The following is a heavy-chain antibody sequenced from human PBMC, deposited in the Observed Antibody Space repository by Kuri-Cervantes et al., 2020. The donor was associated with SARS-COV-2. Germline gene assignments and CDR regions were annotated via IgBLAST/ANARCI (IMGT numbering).Heavy chain of an antibody. Sequence: GESLKISCAASGFTFSSYWMSWVRQAPGKGLEWVANIKQDGSEKYYVDSVKGRFTISRDNAKNSLYLQMNSLRAEDTAVYYCARATVLEWLLGPNFDYWGQGTLVTVSS. CDR3: ARATVLEWLLGPNFDY. J-gene: IGHJ4*02. D-gene: IGHD3-3*01. CDR2: IKQDGSEK. CDR1: GFTFSSYW. V-gene: IGHV3-7*03.